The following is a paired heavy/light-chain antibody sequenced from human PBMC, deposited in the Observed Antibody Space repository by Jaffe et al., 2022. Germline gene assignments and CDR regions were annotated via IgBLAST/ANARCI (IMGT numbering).Heavy chain of an antibody. CDR2: IDPSGGTT. Sequence: QVRVVQSGSEVKKPGASVKLSCKTSGYSFTDYNVHWVRQAPGQGLEWMGMIDPSGGTTTYAQHFQGRITMTRETSTRTIYMQLRSLRFDDVGVYYCARGFGTYSFDYLDVWGKGATVTVSA. CDR3: ARGFGTYSFDYLDV. CDR1: GYSFTDYN. V-gene: IGHV1-46*01. J-gene: IGHJ6*04. D-gene: IGHD2-21*01.
Light chain of an antibody. CDR2: HTS. Sequence: EIVLTQSPGTLSLSPGERATLSCRASQSITSNYLAWVQQKPGQAPRLLIYHTSNRMTGIPDRFSGSGSGTDFTLTINRLEPEDFAVYFCHQYSTSPLTFGGGTKVEIK. J-gene: IGKJ4*01. CDR1: QSITSNY. V-gene: IGKV3-20*01. CDR3: HQYSTSPLT.